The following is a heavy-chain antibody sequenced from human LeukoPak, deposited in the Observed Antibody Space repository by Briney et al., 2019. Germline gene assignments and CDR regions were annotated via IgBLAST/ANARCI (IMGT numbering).Heavy chain of an antibody. J-gene: IGHJ4*02. CDR1: GFTFSSYG. Sequence: GGSLGHSCAASGFTFSSYGMHWVRQAPGKGLEWVAVISYDGSNKYYADTVKGRFTISRDNSKNTLYLQMNSLRAEDTAVYYCANGAYGNVLRYFDWLHAPDYWGQGTLVTVSS. D-gene: IGHD3-9*01. CDR2: ISYDGSNK. V-gene: IGHV3-30*18. CDR3: ANGAYGNVLRYFDWLHAPDY.